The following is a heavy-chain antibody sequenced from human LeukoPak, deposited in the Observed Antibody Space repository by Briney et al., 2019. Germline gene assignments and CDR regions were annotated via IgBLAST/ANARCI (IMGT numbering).Heavy chain of an antibody. CDR1: GFTVSSSY. J-gene: IGHJ4*02. V-gene: IGHV3-53*01. Sequence: GGSLRLSCAASGFTVSSSYMSWVRQAPGKGLEWVSVIYSGGITYYADSVKGRFTISRDNSKSTMYLQMNSLRAEDTAVYYCGVNSDYWGQGTLVTVSS. D-gene: IGHD4-23*01. CDR2: IYSGGIT. CDR3: GVNSDY.